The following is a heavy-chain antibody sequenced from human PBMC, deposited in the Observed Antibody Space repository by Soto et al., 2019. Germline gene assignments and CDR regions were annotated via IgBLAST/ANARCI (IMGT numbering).Heavy chain of an antibody. CDR2: ISYDGSNK. D-gene: IGHD6-19*01. CDR1: GFTFSSYA. V-gene: IGHV3-30-3*01. Sequence: QPGGSLRLSCAASGFTFSSYAMHWVRQAPGKGLEWVAVISYDGSNKYYADSVKGRFTISRDNSKNTLYLQMNSLRAEDTAVYYCAREWLDGWSYYYYGMDVWGQGTTVTVSS. J-gene: IGHJ6*02. CDR3: AREWLDGWSYYYYGMDV.